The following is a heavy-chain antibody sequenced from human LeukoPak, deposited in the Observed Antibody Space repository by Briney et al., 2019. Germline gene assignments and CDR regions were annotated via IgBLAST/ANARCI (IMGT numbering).Heavy chain of an antibody. Sequence: GGSLRLSCAASGFTFSSYALHWVRQAPGKGLEWVAVISYDGSNKYYADSVKGRFTISRDNSKSTLYLQMNSLRAEDTAVYYCARDIVVVTASFLDSWGQGTLVTVSS. CDR2: ISYDGSNK. V-gene: IGHV3-30-3*01. CDR3: ARDIVVVTASFLDS. D-gene: IGHD2-21*02. CDR1: GFTFSSYA. J-gene: IGHJ4*02.